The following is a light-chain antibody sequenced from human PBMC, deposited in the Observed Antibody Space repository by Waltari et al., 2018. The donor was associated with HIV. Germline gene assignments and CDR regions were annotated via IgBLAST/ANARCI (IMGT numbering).Light chain of an antibody. CDR1: TGPVTNGHY. CDR2: DTT. Sequence: QAVVTQEPSLPVSPGGTVTLPCESSTGPVTNGHYPYWLQQRPGQAPMTLIFDTTKKHSWTPARFSGSLLAGKAAMTLSGAQPDDEAEYYCFLSYNGARVFGGGTRVTVL. V-gene: IGLV7-46*01. CDR3: FLSYNGARV. J-gene: IGLJ3*02.